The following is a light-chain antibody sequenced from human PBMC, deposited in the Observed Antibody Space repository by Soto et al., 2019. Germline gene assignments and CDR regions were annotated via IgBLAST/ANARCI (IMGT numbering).Light chain of an antibody. CDR2: EVS. CDR3: SSYTSSSTPYV. CDR1: STDVGGYNY. J-gene: IGLJ1*01. V-gene: IGLV2-14*01. Sequence: QSWLTQPPSASGSAGQSVTISCTGTSTDVGGYNYVSWYQQHPGKAPKLMIYEVSNRPSGVSNRFSGSKSGNTASLTISGLQAEDEADYYCSSYTSSSTPYVFGTGTKVTVL.